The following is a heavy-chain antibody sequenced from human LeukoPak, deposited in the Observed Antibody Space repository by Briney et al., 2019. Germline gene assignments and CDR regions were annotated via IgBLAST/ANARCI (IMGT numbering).Heavy chain of an antibody. CDR3: ARHYPAGYSSSWPNFYYDY. D-gene: IGHD6-13*01. CDR2: IYYSGST. CDR1: GGSISSYY. V-gene: IGHV4-59*08. J-gene: IGHJ4*02. Sequence: SETLSLTCTVSGGSISSYYWSWIRQPPGKGLEWIGYIYYSGSTNYNPSLKSRVTISVDTSKNQFSLKLSSVTAADTAVYYCARHYPAGYSSSWPNFYYDYWGQGTLVTVSS.